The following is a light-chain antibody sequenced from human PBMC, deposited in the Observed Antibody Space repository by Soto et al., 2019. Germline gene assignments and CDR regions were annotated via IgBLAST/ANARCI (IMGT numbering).Light chain of an antibody. Sequence: DIVMTQSPVSLPVTPGEPASISCRSSQSLLHTNGYNYLDWYLQKPGQSPQLLIYLGTNRASGAPGRVSGSGSGTNFTLIINRVEAEDVGLYFCMQTIQPLFTFGPGNKVDIK. J-gene: IGKJ3*01. CDR1: QSLLHTNGYNY. V-gene: IGKV2-28*01. CDR3: MQTIQPLFT. CDR2: LGT.